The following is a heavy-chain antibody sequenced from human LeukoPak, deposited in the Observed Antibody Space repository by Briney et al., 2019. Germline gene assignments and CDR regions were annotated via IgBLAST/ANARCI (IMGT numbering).Heavy chain of an antibody. CDR1: GFTFSTYT. V-gene: IGHV3-21*04. D-gene: IGHD1-26*01. CDR3: AKTMGAIDHDH. Sequence: GGSLRLSCAASGFTFSTYTMDWVRQAPGKGLEWVSSISSSSSYIYYADSVKGRFTISRDNAKNSLYLQMNSQRAEDTAVYYCAKTMGAIDHDHWGQGTLVIVSS. J-gene: IGHJ4*02. CDR2: ISSSSSYI.